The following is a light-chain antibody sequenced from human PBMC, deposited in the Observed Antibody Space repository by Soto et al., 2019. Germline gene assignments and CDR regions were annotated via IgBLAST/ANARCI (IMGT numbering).Light chain of an antibody. CDR2: ATS. Sequence: DIQMTQSPSTLSGSVGDRVTITCRASQSISGHLNWYQHKPGKAPELLIYATSTLHIGVPSRFSGSGSGTDFSLTISSLQPEDFATYYCQQSYSSPRFTFGPGTKVDIK. CDR1: QSISGH. CDR3: QQSYSSPRFT. V-gene: IGKV1-39*01. J-gene: IGKJ3*01.